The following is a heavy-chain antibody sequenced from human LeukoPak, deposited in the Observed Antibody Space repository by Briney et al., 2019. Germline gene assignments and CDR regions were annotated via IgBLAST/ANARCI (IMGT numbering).Heavy chain of an antibody. V-gene: IGHV3-30*02. Sequence: GGSLRLSCAASGFTFSTSGMHWVRQAPGKGLEWVAFIRFDGSNKYYADSVKGRFTISRDNSKNALYLQMNSLRAEDTAVYYCAKAPRGYSGYAGINFDYWGQGTLVTVSS. J-gene: IGHJ4*02. CDR2: IRFDGSNK. CDR1: GFTFSTSG. D-gene: IGHD5-12*01. CDR3: AKAPRGYSGYAGINFDY.